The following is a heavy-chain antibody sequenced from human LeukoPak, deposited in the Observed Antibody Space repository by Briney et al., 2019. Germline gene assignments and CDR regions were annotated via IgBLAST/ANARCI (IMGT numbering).Heavy chain of an antibody. CDR3: ARGSGYSSGWYEVRGILDY. CDR1: GGSISSYY. V-gene: IGHV4-59*01. J-gene: IGHJ4*02. Sequence: SETLSLTCTVSGGSISSYYWSWIRQPPGKGLEWIGYIYYSGSTNYNPSLKSRVTISVDTSKNQFSLKLSSVTAADTAVYYCARGSGYSSGWYEVRGILDYWGQGTLVTASS. D-gene: IGHD6-19*01. CDR2: IYYSGST.